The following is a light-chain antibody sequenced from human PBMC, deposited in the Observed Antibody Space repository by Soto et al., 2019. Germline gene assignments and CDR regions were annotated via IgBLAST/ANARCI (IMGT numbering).Light chain of an antibody. CDR3: QQFNRYPLS. CDR2: AAS. Sequence: DIQLTQSPSFLSASVGDRVTITCRASQGISSYLAWYQQEPGKAPKLLIYAASTLVSGVPSRFGGSGSGTEFTLTISSLPPEDFATYYCQQFNRYPLSFGGGTKVEMK. V-gene: IGKV1-9*01. J-gene: IGKJ4*01. CDR1: QGISSY.